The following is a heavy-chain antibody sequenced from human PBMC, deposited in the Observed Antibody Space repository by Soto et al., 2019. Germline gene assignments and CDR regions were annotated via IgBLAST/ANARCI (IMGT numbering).Heavy chain of an antibody. V-gene: IGHV1-69*12. CDR3: ARAGTIGVPAAISDYYYGIDV. J-gene: IGHJ6*02. Sequence: QVQLVQSGAEVKKPGSSVKVSCKASGGTFSSYAICWVRQAPGQGIEWMGGIIPIFGTANYAQKFQGRVTVAADESTSIAYMGLSSLRSEDTAVYYCARAGTIGVPAAISDYYYGIDVWGQGTTVTGS. CDR2: IIPIFGTA. CDR1: GGTFSSYA. D-gene: IGHD2-2*01.